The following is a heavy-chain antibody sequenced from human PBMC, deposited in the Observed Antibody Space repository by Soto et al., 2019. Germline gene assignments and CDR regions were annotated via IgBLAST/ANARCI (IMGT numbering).Heavy chain of an antibody. V-gene: IGHV4-4*02. Sequence: QVQLQESGPGLVKPSGTLSLTCAVSGGSISSSNWWSWVRQPPGKGLEWIGEIYHSGSTNYNPSLKSRGTISVDKSKTQFSLKLSSVTAADTAVYYCARVVGGYYYGMDVWGQGTTVTVSS. CDR2: IYHSGST. J-gene: IGHJ6*02. D-gene: IGHD2-2*01. CDR1: GGSISSSNW. CDR3: ARVVGGYYYGMDV.